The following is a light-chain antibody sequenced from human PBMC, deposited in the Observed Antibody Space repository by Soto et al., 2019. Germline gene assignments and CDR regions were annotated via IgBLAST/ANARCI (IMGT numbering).Light chain of an antibody. CDR3: QVWDSSSDAV. J-gene: IGLJ2*01. CDR2: YDS. V-gene: IGLV3-21*04. Sequence: SYALTQPPSVSVAPGKTARITCGGNNIGSKSVHWYQQKPGQAPVLVIYYDSDRPSGIPERFSGSNSGNTATLTISRVEAGDEADYYCQVWDSSSDAVFGGGTKLTVL. CDR1: NIGSKS.